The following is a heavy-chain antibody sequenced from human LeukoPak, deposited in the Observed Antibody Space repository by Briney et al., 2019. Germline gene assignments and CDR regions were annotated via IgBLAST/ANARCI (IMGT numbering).Heavy chain of an antibody. Sequence: GGSLRLSCAASRFTFDDYAMHWVRQAPGKGLEWVSSISWNSFTIGYADSVKGRFTISRDNAKNSLYLQMNSLRVEDTAIYYCAKDVDYGDYVVYWGQGTLVTVSS. CDR3: AKDVDYGDYVVY. CDR2: ISWNSFTI. V-gene: IGHV3-9*01. D-gene: IGHD4-17*01. J-gene: IGHJ4*02. CDR1: RFTFDDYA.